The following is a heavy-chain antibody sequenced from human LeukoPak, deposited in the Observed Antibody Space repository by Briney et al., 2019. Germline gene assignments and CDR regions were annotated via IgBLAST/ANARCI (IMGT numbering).Heavy chain of an antibody. CDR3: ASSKDHYCRY. V-gene: IGHV3-7*05. CDR2: MDKDAGEK. Sequence: PGGSLRLSCPASAFSFSDSWITWVRQTPGKGLQWVASMDKDAGEKQYLDSVRGRFTISRDNARNSLYLQMNSLRVEDTAVYYCASSKDHYCRYCGEGTPVTVSS. J-gene: IGHJ4*02. CDR1: AFSFSDSW.